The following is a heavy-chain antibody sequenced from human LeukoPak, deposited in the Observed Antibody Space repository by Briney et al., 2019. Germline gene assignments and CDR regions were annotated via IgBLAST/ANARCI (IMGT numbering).Heavy chain of an antibody. V-gene: IGHV1-2*02. J-gene: IGHJ4*02. D-gene: IGHD3-3*01. CDR3: ARGRGRGNYEALVDY. Sequence: ASVKVSCKASGYTFTGYYMHWVRQAPEQGLEWMGWINPNSGGTNYAQKFQGRVAMTRDTSISTAYMELSRLRSDDTAVYYCARGRGRGNYEALVDYWGQGTLLTVSS. CDR2: INPNSGGT. CDR1: GYTFTGYY.